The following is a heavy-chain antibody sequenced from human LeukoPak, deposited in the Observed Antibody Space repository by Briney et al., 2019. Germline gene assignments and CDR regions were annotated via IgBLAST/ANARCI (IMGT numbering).Heavy chain of an antibody. V-gene: IGHV3-53*01. CDR2: IYSGDGT. CDR3: ARDEYGNGYYFH. CDR1: GFTVSSNY. D-gene: IGHD3-22*01. J-gene: IGHJ4*02. Sequence: PGGSLRLSCAASGFTVSSNYMSWVRQAPGKGLEWVSVIYSGDGTYYADSVKGRFTISRDTSKNTLYLQMNSLRAEDTALYYCARDEYGNGYYFHWGQGTLVTVSS.